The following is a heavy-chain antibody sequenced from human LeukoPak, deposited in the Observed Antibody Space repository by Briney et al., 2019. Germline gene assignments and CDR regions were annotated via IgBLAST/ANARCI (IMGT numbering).Heavy chain of an antibody. CDR3: ARRERLGYSYGRGTLDI. D-gene: IGHD5-18*01. V-gene: IGHV3-66*01. CDR2: IDSTGST. Sequence: GGSLRLSCVTSGILVSSNYMSWVRQAPGKGLEWVSFIDSTGSTYYADSVKGRFTISRDNSRNTLYLQMNSLRVEDTAVYYCARRERLGYSYGRGTLDIWGQGTMVTVSS. J-gene: IGHJ3*02. CDR1: GILVSSNY.